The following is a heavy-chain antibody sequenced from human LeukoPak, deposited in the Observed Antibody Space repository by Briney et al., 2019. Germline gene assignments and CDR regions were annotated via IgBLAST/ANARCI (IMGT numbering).Heavy chain of an antibody. CDR2: TYYRSKWYN. J-gene: IGHJ3*02. D-gene: IGHD3-22*01. CDR1: GDSVSSNSAA. Sequence: SQTLSLTCAISGDSVSSNSAAWNWIRQSPSRGLEWLGRTYYRSKWYNDYAVSVKSRITINPDTSKNQFSLQLNSVTPEDTAVYYCARVEGYYDSSGQPIDALDIWGQGTMVTVSS. V-gene: IGHV6-1*01. CDR3: ARVEGYYDSSGQPIDALDI.